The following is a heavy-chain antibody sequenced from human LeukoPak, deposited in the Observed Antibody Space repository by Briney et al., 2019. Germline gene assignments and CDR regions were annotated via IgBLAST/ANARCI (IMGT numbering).Heavy chain of an antibody. CDR1: GGSISSYY. CDR3: ARGGDLAYFDY. J-gene: IGHJ4*02. CDR2: IYHSGST. V-gene: IGHV4-59*12. D-gene: IGHD3-16*01. Sequence: SETLSLTCTVSGGSISSYYWSWIRQPPGKGLEWIGYIYHSGSTYYNPSLKSRVTISVDRSKNQFSLKLSSVTAADTAVYYCARGGDLAYFDYWGQGTLVTVSS.